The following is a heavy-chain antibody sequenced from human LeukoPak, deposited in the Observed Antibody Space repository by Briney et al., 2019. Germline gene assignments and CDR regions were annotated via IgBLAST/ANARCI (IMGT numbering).Heavy chain of an antibody. D-gene: IGHD4-17*01. V-gene: IGHV4-59*01. Sequence: SETLSLTCTVSGGSISSYYWSWIRQPPGKGLEWIGYIYYSGSTNYNPSLKSRVTMSVDTSKNQFSLKLSSVAAADTAVYYCARFDYGDYRDYFDYWGQGTLVTVSS. CDR2: IYYSGST. CDR3: ARFDYGDYRDYFDY. CDR1: GGSISSYY. J-gene: IGHJ4*02.